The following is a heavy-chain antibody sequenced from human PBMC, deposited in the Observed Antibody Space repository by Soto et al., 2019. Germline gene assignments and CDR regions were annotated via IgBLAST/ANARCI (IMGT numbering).Heavy chain of an antibody. CDR3: ARHSSNDYYYGMDV. V-gene: IGHV4-30-2*01. J-gene: IGHJ6*02. CDR2: IYHSGST. Sequence: SETLSLTCAVSGGSISSGGYSWSWIRQPPGKGLEWIGYIYHSGSTYYNPSLKSRVTISVDTSKNQFSLELSSVTAADTAVYYCARHSSNDYYYGMDVWGQGTTVTVSS. CDR1: GGSISSGGYS. D-gene: IGHD3-22*01.